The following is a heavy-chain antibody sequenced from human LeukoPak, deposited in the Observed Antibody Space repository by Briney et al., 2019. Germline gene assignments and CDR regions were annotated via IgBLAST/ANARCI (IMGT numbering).Heavy chain of an antibody. CDR1: GGSFSGYY. Sequence: SETLSLTRAVYGGSFSGYYWSWIRQPPGKGLEWIGEINHSGSTNYNPSLKSRVTISVDTSKNQFSLKLSSVTAADTAVYYCARGLGPRATFDYWGQGTLVTVSS. CDR2: INHSGST. V-gene: IGHV4-34*01. J-gene: IGHJ4*02. CDR3: ARGLGPRATFDY.